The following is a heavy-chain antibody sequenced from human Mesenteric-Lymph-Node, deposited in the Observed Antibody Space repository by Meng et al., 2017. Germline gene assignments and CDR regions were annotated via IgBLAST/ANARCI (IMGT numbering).Heavy chain of an antibody. D-gene: IGHD2-21*02. Sequence: GESLKISCQGIGYSFTTYWIAWVRQVPGKGLEWMGMIYPGDSDTRYSPSFQGHVTISAAKSVYSAYLQWSSLKVSDTAIYYCVRHSGGDTAYAEDIWGQGTLVTVSS. CDR1: GYSFTTYW. CDR3: VRHSGGDTAYAEDI. J-gene: IGHJ4*03. CDR2: IYPGDSDT. V-gene: IGHV5-51*01.